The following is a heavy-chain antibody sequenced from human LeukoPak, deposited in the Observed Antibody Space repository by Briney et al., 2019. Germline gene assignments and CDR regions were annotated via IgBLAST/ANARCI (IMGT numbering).Heavy chain of an antibody. CDR2: VYPVDSEI. Sequence: GESLKISCKASGYYFDYYWIGWVRQVPGKGLEWMGIVYPVDSEIKYSPTFRGHVPLSVDKSLTTAYLQWTSLKASDTGVYYCARHLNTLNTGSFDSWGQGTLVTVSS. D-gene: IGHD1-14*01. CDR3: ARHLNTLNTGSFDS. V-gene: IGHV5-51*01. CDR1: GYYFDYYW. J-gene: IGHJ4*02.